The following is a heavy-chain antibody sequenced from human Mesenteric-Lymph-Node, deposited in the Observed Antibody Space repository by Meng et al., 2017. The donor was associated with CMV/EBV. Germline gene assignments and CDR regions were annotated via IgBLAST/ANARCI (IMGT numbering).Heavy chain of an antibody. J-gene: IGHJ4*02. Sequence: SCAASGFTFSSYTMNWVRQAPGKGLEWVSSINGNSRYIYYADSLKGRLTISRDNAKNSLYLQMNSLRAEDTAVYYCARADGSGRPIDYWGQGTLVTVSS. CDR1: GFTFSSYT. D-gene: IGHD3-10*01. V-gene: IGHV3-21*01. CDR2: INGNSRYI. CDR3: ARADGSGRPIDY.